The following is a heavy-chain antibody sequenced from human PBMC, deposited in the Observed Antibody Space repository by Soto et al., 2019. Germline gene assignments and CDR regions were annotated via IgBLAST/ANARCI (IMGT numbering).Heavy chain of an antibody. Sequence: PSETLSLTRAVSCGYISCRNWWSWVSQPPGKGLEWIGEIYHSGSTNYNPSLKSRVTISVDKSKNQFSLKLSSVTAADTAVYYCARAPGGLSTVTTSYYHGMDVWGQGTMVTVSS. CDR2: IYHSGST. D-gene: IGHD4-17*01. J-gene: IGHJ6*02. CDR3: ARAPGGLSTVTTSYYHGMDV. V-gene: IGHV4-4*02. CDR1: CGYISCRNW.